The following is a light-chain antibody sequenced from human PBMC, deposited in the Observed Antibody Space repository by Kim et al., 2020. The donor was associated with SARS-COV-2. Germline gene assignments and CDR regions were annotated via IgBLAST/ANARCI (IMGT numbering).Light chain of an antibody. V-gene: IGKV3-20*01. J-gene: IGKJ2*03. Sequence: EIVLTQSPGTLSLSSGERATLSCRASQSVSGNDLAWYQQRPGQAPTLLIYGAFTRASGVPDRFSGSGSGTDFTLTISRLEPDDFAVYYCQQYGNSYSFGPGTKLEI. CDR3: QQYGNSYS. CDR2: GAF. CDR1: QSVSGND.